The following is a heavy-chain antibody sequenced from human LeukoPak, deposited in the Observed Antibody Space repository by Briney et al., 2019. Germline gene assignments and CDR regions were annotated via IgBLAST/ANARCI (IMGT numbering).Heavy chain of an antibody. CDR2: IIPILGIA. V-gene: IGHV1-69*04. D-gene: IGHD3-22*01. J-gene: IGHJ4*02. CDR1: GGTFSSYA. Sequence: ASVKVSCKASGGTFSSYAISLVRRAPGQGLEWMGRIIPILGIANYAQKFQGRVTITADKSTSTAYMELSSLRSEDTAVYYCARGYYDSSGYVDYWGQGTLVTVSS. CDR3: ARGYYDSSGYVDY.